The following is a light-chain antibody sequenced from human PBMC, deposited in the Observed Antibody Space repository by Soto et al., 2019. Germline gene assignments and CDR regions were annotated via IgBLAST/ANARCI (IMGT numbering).Light chain of an antibody. CDR3: QQYNNWPP. V-gene: IGKV3-15*01. Sequence: EIVMTQSPATLSVSPGERATLSCRVSQSVSSNLAWYQQKPGQAPRLLIYGASTRATGIPARFSGSGSGTEFTLTISSLQSEDFAVYYCQQYNNWPPFGQGTRLEIK. J-gene: IGKJ5*01. CDR1: QSVSSN. CDR2: GAS.